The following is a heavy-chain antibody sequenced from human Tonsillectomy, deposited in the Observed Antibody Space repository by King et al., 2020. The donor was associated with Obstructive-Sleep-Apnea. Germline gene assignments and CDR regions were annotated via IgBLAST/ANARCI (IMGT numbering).Heavy chain of an antibody. J-gene: IGHJ2*01. D-gene: IGHD6-13*01. V-gene: IGHV3-13*05. CDR3: ARGGGSSSWYQWFFDL. CDR1: GFTFSSYD. Sequence: VQLVESGGGLVQPGGSLRLSCAASGFTFSSYDMHWVRQATGKGLEWVSTIGTSCDPYYPDSVKGRFTISRENAKNSLYLQMNSLRAGDTAVYYCARGGGSSSWYQWFFDLWGRGTLVTVSS. CDR2: IGTSCDP.